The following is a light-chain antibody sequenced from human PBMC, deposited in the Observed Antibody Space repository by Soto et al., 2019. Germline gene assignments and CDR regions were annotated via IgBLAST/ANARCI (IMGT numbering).Light chain of an antibody. CDR1: SSDVGGYNY. J-gene: IGLJ3*02. CDR3: SSYTSSSTLNWV. V-gene: IGLV2-14*01. Sequence: QSALTQPASVSGSPGQSITISCTGTSSDVGGYNYVSWYQQHPGKAPKLMIYDVSNRPSGVSNRVSGSKSGNTASLTISGLQAEDEADYYCSSYTSSSTLNWVFGGGTKVTVL. CDR2: DVS.